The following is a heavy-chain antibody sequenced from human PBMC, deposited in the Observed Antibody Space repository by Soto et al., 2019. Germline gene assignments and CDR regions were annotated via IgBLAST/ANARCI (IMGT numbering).Heavy chain of an antibody. CDR2: ISAYNGNT. D-gene: IGHD6-19*01. CDR1: GYTFTSYG. J-gene: IGHJ4*02. CDR3: ARVAPMYSSGWYYFDY. Sequence: ASVKVSCKASGYTFTSYGINWVRQAPGQGLEWMGWISAYNGNTNYAQKLQGRVTMTTDTSTSTAYMELRSLRSDDTAVYYRARVAPMYSSGWYYFDYWGQGTLVTVSS. V-gene: IGHV1-18*01.